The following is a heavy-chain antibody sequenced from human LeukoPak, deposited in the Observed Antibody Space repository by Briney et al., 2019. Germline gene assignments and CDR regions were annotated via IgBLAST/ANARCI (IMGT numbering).Heavy chain of an antibody. V-gene: IGHV3-15*01. CDR2: IKSKTDGGTT. J-gene: IGHJ4*02. Sequence: PGGSLRLSCAASGFTFSNAWMSWVRQAPGKGLEWVGRIKSKTDGGTTDYAAPVKGRFTISRDDSKNTLYLQMNSLKTEDTAVYYCTTVIIAAAGTPFFDYWGQGTLVTVSS. CDR3: TTVIIAAAGTPFFDY. CDR1: GFTFSNAW. D-gene: IGHD6-13*01.